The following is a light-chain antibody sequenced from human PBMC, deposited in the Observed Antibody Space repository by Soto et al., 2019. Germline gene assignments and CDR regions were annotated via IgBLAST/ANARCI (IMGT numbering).Light chain of an antibody. Sequence: IQIIQSPSTLSASAGDTVTITCRASPSISTWVAWYQQHPGAAPQLLIFDSSSSRGRVPSRCSSGGSGTEFTLTISSLQPDDFATYYYQQYDSYSWTFGQGTKVDIK. CDR3: QQYDSYSWT. V-gene: IGKV1-5*01. CDR1: PSISTW. CDR2: DSS. J-gene: IGKJ1*01.